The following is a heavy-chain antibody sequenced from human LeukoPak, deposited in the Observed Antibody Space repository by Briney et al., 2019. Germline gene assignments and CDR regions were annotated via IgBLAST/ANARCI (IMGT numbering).Heavy chain of an antibody. J-gene: IGHJ6*03. V-gene: IGHV1-8*01. CDR2: MNPNSGNT. D-gene: IGHD3-22*01. CDR3: ARGVASGYYLLYYYYYYMDV. Sequence: ASVKVSCKASVYTFTSYDINCVRQATGQGGEWMGWMNPNSGNTGYAQKFQGRVTMTRKTSISTAYMELSSLRSEDTAVYYCARGVASGYYLLYYYYYYMDVWGKGTTVTVSS. CDR1: VYTFTSYD.